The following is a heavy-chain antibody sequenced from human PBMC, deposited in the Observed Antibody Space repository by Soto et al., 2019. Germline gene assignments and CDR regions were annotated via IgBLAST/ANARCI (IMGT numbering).Heavy chain of an antibody. J-gene: IGHJ4*02. Sequence: GGSLRLSCAASGFTFSSYAMSWVRQAPGKGLEWVSAISGSGGSTYYADSVKGRFTISRDNSKNTLYLQMNSLRAEDTAVYYCAKEPLFIPSIAVAGTGAYWGQGSLVTVSS. CDR2: ISGSGGST. CDR1: GFTFSSYA. V-gene: IGHV3-23*01. CDR3: AKEPLFIPSIAVAGTGAY. D-gene: IGHD6-19*01.